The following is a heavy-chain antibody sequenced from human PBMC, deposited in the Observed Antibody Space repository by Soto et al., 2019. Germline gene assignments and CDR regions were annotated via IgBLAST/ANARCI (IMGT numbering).Heavy chain of an antibody. CDR2: IIPILGIA. CDR1: GGTFSSYT. D-gene: IGHD3-3*01. Sequence: QVQLVQSGAEVKKPGSSVKVSCKASGGTFSSYTISWVRQAPGQGLEWMGRIIPILGIANYAQKFQGRVTSTADKSTSTAYMELSSLRSEDTAVYYFAVSYYDFWSGYFPWGQGTLVTVS. J-gene: IGHJ4*02. V-gene: IGHV1-69*02. CDR3: AVSYYDFWSGYFP.